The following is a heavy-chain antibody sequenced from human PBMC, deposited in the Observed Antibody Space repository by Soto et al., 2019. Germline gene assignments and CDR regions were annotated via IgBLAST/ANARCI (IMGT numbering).Heavy chain of an antibody. CDR1: GFAFSNYE. Sequence: EVQLVESGGGLVQPGGSLRLSCAASGFAFSNYEMNWVRQAPGKGLEWVSYISLSGSTIYYADSVKGRFTISRDDAKNSLYLQMDSLRADDTAVYYCGRESFSASPNFFDYWGQGTLVTVSS. D-gene: IGHD3-3*02. CDR3: GRESFSASPNFFDY. J-gene: IGHJ4*02. V-gene: IGHV3-48*03. CDR2: ISLSGSTI.